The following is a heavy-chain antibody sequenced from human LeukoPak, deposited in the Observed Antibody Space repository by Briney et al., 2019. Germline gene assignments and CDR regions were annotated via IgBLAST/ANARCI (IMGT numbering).Heavy chain of an antibody. D-gene: IGHD3-10*01. Sequence: GGSLRLSCAASGFTFSSYEMNWVRQAPGKGLEWLSYISSSGSTIYYADSVKGRFTISRDNAKNSLYLQMNSLRAEDTAVYYCARDRSLWFGVDYYYYGMDVWGKGTTVTVSS. CDR2: ISSSGSTI. J-gene: IGHJ6*04. V-gene: IGHV3-48*03. CDR1: GFTFSSYE. CDR3: ARDRSLWFGVDYYYYGMDV.